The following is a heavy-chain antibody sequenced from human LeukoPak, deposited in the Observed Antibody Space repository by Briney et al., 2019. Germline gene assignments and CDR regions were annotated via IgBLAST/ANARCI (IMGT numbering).Heavy chain of an antibody. CDR3: ARDSSGWDYYFDY. V-gene: IGHV3-30*04. J-gene: IGHJ4*02. CDR2: ISYDGSNK. CDR1: GFTFSSYA. Sequence: GGSLRLSCAASGFTFSSYAMRWVRQAPGKGLEWVAVISYDGSNKYYADSVKGRFTISRDNSKNTLYLQMNSLRAEDTAVYYCARDSSGWDYYFDYWGQGTLVTVSS. D-gene: IGHD6-19*01.